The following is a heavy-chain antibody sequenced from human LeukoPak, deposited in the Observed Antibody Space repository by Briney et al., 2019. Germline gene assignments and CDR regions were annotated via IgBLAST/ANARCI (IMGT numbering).Heavy chain of an antibody. J-gene: IGHJ4*02. CDR3: ARDRYYGGNSGYFGS. D-gene: IGHD4-23*01. V-gene: IGHV3-21*01. CDR2: ISSSGNYI. CDR1: GFTFSRYS. Sequence: GGSLRLSRAASGFTFSRYSMNWVRQAPGKGLEWVSSISSSGNYIYYADSVKGRFTISRDSANNSLYLQMNSLRAEDTAVYYCARDRYYGGNSGYFGSWGQGTLVSVSS.